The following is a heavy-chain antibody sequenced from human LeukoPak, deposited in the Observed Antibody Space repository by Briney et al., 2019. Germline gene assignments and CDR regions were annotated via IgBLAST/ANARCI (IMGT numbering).Heavy chain of an antibody. V-gene: IGHV1-3*01. Sequence: GASVKVSCKASGYTFTSYAMHWVRQAPGQRLEWMGWINAGNGNTKYSQKFQGRVTMTRDTSTSTVYMELSSLRSEDTAVYYCARGGLWFGELYDYWGQGTLVTVSS. CDR1: GYTFTSYA. D-gene: IGHD3-10*01. CDR2: INAGNGNT. CDR3: ARGGLWFGELYDY. J-gene: IGHJ4*02.